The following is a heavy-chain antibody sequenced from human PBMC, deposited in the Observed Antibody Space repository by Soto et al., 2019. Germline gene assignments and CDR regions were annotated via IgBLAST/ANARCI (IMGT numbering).Heavy chain of an antibody. CDR3: AREPEGVEWSVVCPDY. D-gene: IGHD3-3*01. CDR2: ISYDGSNK. V-gene: IGHV3-30-3*01. CDR1: GFTFSSYA. J-gene: IGHJ4*02. Sequence: QVQLVESGGGVVQPGRSLRLSCAASGFTFSSYAMHWVRQAPGKGLEWVAVISYDGSNKYYADSVKGRFTISRDNSKNTRNLQMNSLRAEDTAVYYCAREPEGVEWSVVCPDYWGQGTLVTVSS.